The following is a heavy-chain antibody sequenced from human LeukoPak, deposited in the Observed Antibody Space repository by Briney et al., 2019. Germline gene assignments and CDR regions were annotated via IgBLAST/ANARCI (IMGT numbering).Heavy chain of an antibody. Sequence: PSETLSLTCTVSGGSISSYCWSWIRQPAGKGLEWIGRIYTSGSTNYNPSLKSRVTMSVDTSKNQFSLKLSSVTAADTAVYYCARLYGDYASWYFDLWGRGTLVTVSS. CDR1: GGSISSYC. J-gene: IGHJ2*01. CDR3: ARLYGDYASWYFDL. CDR2: IYTSGST. V-gene: IGHV4-4*07. D-gene: IGHD4-17*01.